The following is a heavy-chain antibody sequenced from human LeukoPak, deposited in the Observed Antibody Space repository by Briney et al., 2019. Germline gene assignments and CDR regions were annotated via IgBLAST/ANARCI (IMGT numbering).Heavy chain of an antibody. CDR1: GYTFTGYY. V-gene: IGHV1-2*02. CDR2: INPNSGGT. J-gene: IGHJ5*02. Sequence: ASVKVSCKASGYTFTGYYMHWVRQAPGQGLEWMGWINPNSGGTNYAQKFQGRVTMTRDTSISTAYMELSRLRSDDTAVYYCARRGVAGSYEDWFDPWGQGTLVIVSS. D-gene: IGHD3-10*01. CDR3: ARRGVAGSYEDWFDP.